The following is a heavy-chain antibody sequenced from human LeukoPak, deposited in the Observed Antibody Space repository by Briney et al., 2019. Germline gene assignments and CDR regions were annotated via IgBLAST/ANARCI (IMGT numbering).Heavy chain of an antibody. Sequence: GGSLRLSCAASGFTFSSYAMSWVRQAPGKGLEWVANIKQDGSEKYYVDSVKGRFTISRDNAKNSLYLQMNSLRAEDTAVYYCATRYSSGWYWALNAFDIWGQGTLVTVSS. V-gene: IGHV3-7*01. J-gene: IGHJ3*02. CDR3: ATRYSSGWYWALNAFDI. D-gene: IGHD6-13*01. CDR2: IKQDGSEK. CDR1: GFTFSSYA.